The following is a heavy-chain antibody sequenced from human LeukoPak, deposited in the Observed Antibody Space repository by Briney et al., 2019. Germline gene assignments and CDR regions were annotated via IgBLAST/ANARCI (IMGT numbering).Heavy chain of an antibody. J-gene: IGHJ4*02. CDR2: ISSSSSTI. Sequence: GGSLRLSCAASGFTFSSYSMNWARQAPGKGLEWVSYISSSSSTIYYADSVKGRFTISRDNAKNSLYLQMNSLRAEDTAVYYCARDFWRGYWGQGTLVTVSS. CDR1: GFTFSSYS. CDR3: ARDFWRGY. V-gene: IGHV3-48*01. D-gene: IGHD3-3*01.